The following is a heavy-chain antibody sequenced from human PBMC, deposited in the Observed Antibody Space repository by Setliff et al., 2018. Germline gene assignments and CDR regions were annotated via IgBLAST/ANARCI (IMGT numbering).Heavy chain of an antibody. D-gene: IGHD6-19*01. J-gene: IGHJ4*02. V-gene: IGHV1-18*01. Sequence: ASVKVSCKASGYTFTSYGISWVRQAPGQGLEWMGWISAYNGNTNYAQKLQGRVTMTTDTSTSTAYMELRSLGSDDTAVYYCAKHDRIADNSGWYPDYWGRGTLVTSPQ. CDR3: AKHDRIADNSGWYPDY. CDR1: GYTFTSYG. CDR2: ISAYNGNT.